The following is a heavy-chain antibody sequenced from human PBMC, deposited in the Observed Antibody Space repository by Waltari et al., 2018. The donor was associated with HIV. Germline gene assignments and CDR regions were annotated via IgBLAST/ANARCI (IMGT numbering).Heavy chain of an antibody. D-gene: IGHD2-8*01. J-gene: IGHJ3*01. CDR2: ISGSGSTA. CDR1: GFNFRNFA. Sequence: EVQLLESGGGLVQPGGSLRLSCAASGFNFRNFAMSWVRQAPGKRPEWGSAISGSGSTASYADYVKGRFTISRDFSNNTLFLQMNNLRAEDTAVYFCAKSMRDLRPSAFDVWGQGTMVAISS. CDR3: AKSMRDLRPSAFDV. V-gene: IGHV3-23*01.